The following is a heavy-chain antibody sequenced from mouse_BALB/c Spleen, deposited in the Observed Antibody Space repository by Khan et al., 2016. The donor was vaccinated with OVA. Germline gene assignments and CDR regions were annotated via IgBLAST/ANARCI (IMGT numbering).Heavy chain of an antibody. V-gene: IGHV5-9-3*01. CDR3: ARSPYGNFGY. Sequence: EVELVESGGGLVKPGGSLKLSCEVSGFTFRTYAMSWVRQTPEKRLEWVASISSDGDYTFYLDSVKGRFTISRDNAKNTLYLEMSSLRSDDTAMFYCARSPYGNFGYWGQGTLVTVSA. CDR2: ISSDGDYT. D-gene: IGHD2-1*01. J-gene: IGHJ3*02. CDR1: GFTFRTYA.